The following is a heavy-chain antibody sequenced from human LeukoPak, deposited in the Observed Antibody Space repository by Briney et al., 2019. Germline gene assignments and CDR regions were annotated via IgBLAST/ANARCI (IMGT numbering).Heavy chain of an antibody. D-gene: IGHD3-10*01. CDR3: AKDYYSGSGSTPPRLDS. Sequence: GGSLRLSCAASGFTFSNYWMHWVRQAPGKGLEWVSAISGSGGSTYFADSVKGRFTISRDNSKNTLYLQMNSLRAEDTAVYYCAKDYYSGSGSTPPRLDSWGQGTLVTVSS. J-gene: IGHJ4*02. V-gene: IGHV3-23*01. CDR2: ISGSGGST. CDR1: GFTFSNYW.